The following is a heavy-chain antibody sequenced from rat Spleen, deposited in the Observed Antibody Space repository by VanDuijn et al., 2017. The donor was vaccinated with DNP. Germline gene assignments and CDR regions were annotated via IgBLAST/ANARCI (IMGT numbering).Heavy chain of an antibody. J-gene: IGHJ2*01. Sequence: EVQVLESGGGLVQPGTSLKLSCATSGFTFSTAWMYWYRQFPEKRLEWVAQIKTKYDNYESDYTESVKGRFTISRDDSKSSIYLQMNNLKEEDTAIYYCALNWAPESYWGQVVMVTVSS. CDR2: IKTKYDNYES. D-gene: IGHD5-1*01. CDR3: ALNWAPESY. CDR1: GFTFSTAW. V-gene: IGHV6-6*01.